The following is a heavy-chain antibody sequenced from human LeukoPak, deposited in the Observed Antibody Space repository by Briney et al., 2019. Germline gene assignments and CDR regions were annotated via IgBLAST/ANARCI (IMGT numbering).Heavy chain of an antibody. J-gene: IGHJ4*02. CDR3: AKGGIYYYDSSGYAHFDY. Sequence: GGSPRLSCAASGFTFSSYAMSWVRQAPGKGLEWVSAISGSGGSTYYADSVKGRFTISRDNSKNTLYLQMNSLRAEDTAVYYCAKGGIYYYDSSGYAHFDYWGQGTLVTVSS. V-gene: IGHV3-23*01. CDR1: GFTFSSYA. D-gene: IGHD3-22*01. CDR2: ISGSGGST.